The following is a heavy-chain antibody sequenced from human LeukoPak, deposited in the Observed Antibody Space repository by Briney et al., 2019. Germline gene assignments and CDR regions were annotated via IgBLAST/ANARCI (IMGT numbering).Heavy chain of an antibody. CDR1: GYTFTVYY. Sequence: ASVKLSCNASGYTFTVYYMHWVRQAPGQGLEWMGWINPNSGGTNYAQKFQGRVTMTRDTSISTAYMELSRLRSDDTAVYYCARVGKVGATRRWFDPWGQGTLVTVSS. J-gene: IGHJ5*02. CDR3: ARVGKVGATRRWFDP. V-gene: IGHV1-2*02. D-gene: IGHD1-26*01. CDR2: INPNSGGT.